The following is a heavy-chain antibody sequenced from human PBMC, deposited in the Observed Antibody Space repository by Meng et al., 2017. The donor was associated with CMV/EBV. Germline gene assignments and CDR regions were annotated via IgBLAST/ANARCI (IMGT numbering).Heavy chain of an antibody. CDR1: GYTFTGXY. J-gene: IGHJ5*02. D-gene: IGHD6-13*01. Sequence: QVLLLHSGAWRQRPAASVKGSSXXSGYTFTGXYXHWVRQAPGQGLEWMGWINPNSGGTNYAQKFQGRVTMTRDTSISTAYMELSRLRSDDTAVYYCARQYNSSSWIINWFDPWGQGTLVTVSS. CDR2: INPNSGGT. CDR3: ARQYNSSSWIINWFDP. V-gene: IGHV1-2*02.